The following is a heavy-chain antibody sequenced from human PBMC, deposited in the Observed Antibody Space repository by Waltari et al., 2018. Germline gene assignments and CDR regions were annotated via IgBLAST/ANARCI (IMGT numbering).Heavy chain of an antibody. Sequence: QLQLQESGPGLVKPSETLSLTCTVSGCSISSSSYYWGWIRRPPGKGLEWLGSIYYSGGTYYNPSLKSRVTISGDTSKNQFSLKLSSVTAADTAVYYCARLRDYGDYQRKYYFDYWGQGTLVTVSS. D-gene: IGHD4-17*01. CDR1: GCSISSSSYY. CDR2: IYYSGGT. V-gene: IGHV4-39*01. J-gene: IGHJ4*02. CDR3: ARLRDYGDYQRKYYFDY.